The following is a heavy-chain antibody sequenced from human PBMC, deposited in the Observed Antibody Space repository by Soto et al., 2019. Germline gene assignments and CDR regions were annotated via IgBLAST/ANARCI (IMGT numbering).Heavy chain of an antibody. J-gene: IGHJ3*02. CDR3: ASLTLTYGSSSPLDAFDI. CDR2: IWYDGSNK. V-gene: IGHV3-33*01. D-gene: IGHD6-6*01. CDR1: GFTFSSYG. Sequence: QVQLVESGGGVVQPGRSLRLSCAASGFTFSSYGMHWVRQAPGKGLEWVAVIWYDGSNKYYEDSVKGRFTISRDNSKNTLYLQMNSLRAEDTAVYYCASLTLTYGSSSPLDAFDIWGQGTMVTVSS.